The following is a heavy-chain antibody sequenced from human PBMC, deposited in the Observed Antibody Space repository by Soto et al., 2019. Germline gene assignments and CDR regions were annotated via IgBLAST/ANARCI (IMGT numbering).Heavy chain of an antibody. J-gene: IGHJ4*01. V-gene: IGHV1-69*04. Sequence: QVQLVQSGAEVKTPGSSVKVSCKASGGTFSDYVINWVRQAPGQGLEWMGRIIPHIGITNYARKFQGRVTIIADKSTSTAYMELSNLRSEDTAVYYCARDLFGRDYFGSANHWGHGTLVTVSS. D-gene: IGHD3-10*01. CDR1: GGTFSDYV. CDR3: ARDLFGRDYFGSANH. CDR2: IIPHIGIT.